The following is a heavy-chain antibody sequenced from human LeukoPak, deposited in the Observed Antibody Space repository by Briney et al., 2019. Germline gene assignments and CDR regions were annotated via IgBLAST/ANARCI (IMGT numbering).Heavy chain of an antibody. D-gene: IGHD3-22*01. J-gene: IGHJ4*02. CDR1: GFTFSDYY. CDR3: AKVRFPDSSGYY. V-gene: IGHV3-23*01. CDR2: LTGGGGVT. Sequence: GGSLRLSCAASGFTFSDYYMSWVRQAPGKGPEWVSALTGGGGVTYYADSVKGRFTISRDNSKNTVYLQMNNLRAEDTALYHCAKVRFPDSSGYYWGRGTLVTVSS.